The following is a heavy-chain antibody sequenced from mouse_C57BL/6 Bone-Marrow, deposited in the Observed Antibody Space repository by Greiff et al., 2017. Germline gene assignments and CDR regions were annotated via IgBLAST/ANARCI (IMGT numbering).Heavy chain of an antibody. J-gene: IGHJ3*01. V-gene: IGHV1-81*01. D-gene: IGHD1-1*01. Sequence: QVQLLQSGADLARPGASVKLSCKASGYTFTSHGISWVQQRTGQGLEWIGEINPRSGNTYYNEKFKGKVTLSQDKSSSTAYMELRSLTSEDTAVYFCARGGIRRSFAYWGQGTLVTVSA. CDR3: ARGGIRRSFAY. CDR2: INPRSGNT. CDR1: GYTFTSHG.